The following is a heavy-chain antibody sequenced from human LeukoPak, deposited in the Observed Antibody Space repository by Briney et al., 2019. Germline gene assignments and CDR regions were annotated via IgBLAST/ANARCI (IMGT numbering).Heavy chain of an antibody. Sequence: PSETLSLTCTVSGGSISSYYWSWIRQPPGKGLEWIGYIYYSGSTNYNPSLKSRVTISVDTSKNQFSLKLSSVTAADTAVYYCASDPPTIFGVVKNWFDPWGQGTLVTVSS. V-gene: IGHV4-59*12. CDR3: ASDPPTIFGVVKNWFDP. J-gene: IGHJ5*02. CDR2: IYYSGST. D-gene: IGHD3-3*01. CDR1: GGSISSYY.